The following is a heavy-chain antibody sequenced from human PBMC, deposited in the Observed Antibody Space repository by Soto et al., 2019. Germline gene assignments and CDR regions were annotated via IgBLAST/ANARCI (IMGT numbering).Heavy chain of an antibody. Sequence: QLQLQESGPGLVKPSETLSLTCAVSGGSVSSSNWWTWVRQSPGKGLEWIGQISHSGSTYYNPSLRSRVTRPVATSNNQSSHRLSSVTAAVTAFYSCARVRTSCIGTSCYLDPWGQGTLVTVSS. D-gene: IGHD2-2*01. J-gene: IGHJ5*02. CDR2: ISHSGST. V-gene: IGHV4-4*02. CDR3: ARVRTSCIGTSCYLDP. CDR1: GGSVSSSNW.